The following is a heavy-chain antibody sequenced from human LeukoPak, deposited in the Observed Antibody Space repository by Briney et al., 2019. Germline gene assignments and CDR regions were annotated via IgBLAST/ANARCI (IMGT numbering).Heavy chain of an antibody. CDR3: SKGGTRQDYYYGMDV. D-gene: IGHD1-1*01. V-gene: IGHV3-23*01. J-gene: IGHJ6*02. Sequence: PGGSLRLSCAASGFTFSSYAMSWVRQAPGKGLEWVSALSGSGGSTYYADSVKGRFTISRDNSKNTLYLQMNSLRAEDTAVYYCSKGGTRQDYYYGMDVWGQGTTVTVSS. CDR1: GFTFSSYA. CDR2: LSGSGGST.